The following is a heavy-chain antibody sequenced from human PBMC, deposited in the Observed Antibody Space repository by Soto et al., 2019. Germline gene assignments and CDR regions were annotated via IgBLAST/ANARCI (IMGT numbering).Heavy chain of an antibody. CDR3: ARAGGSGVYYYGMDV. CDR2: IYHSGST. V-gene: IGHV4-4*02. D-gene: IGHD2-15*01. CDR1: GGSISSSNW. J-gene: IGHJ6*02. Sequence: QVQLQESGPGLVKPSGTLSLTCAVSGGSISSSNWWSWVRQPPGKGLEWIGEIYHSGSTNYNPSLTSRVTISVDKSKNQFSRKVSSVTAADTAVYYCARAGGSGVYYYGMDVWGQGTTVTVSS.